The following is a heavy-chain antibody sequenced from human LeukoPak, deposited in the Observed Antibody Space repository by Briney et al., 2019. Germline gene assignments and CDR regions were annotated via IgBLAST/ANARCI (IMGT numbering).Heavy chain of an antibody. D-gene: IGHD2-8*01. Sequence: PAKVSCKPSGRPFTSYAISWVPQAPGQEREWMGRIIPIFGTATYAPTFQGRVTITPDESTTTASMELSSLRSEDTAVYYCAVARTNQKSALPFDYWGQGTLVTVSS. J-gene: IGHJ4*02. CDR3: AVARTNQKSALPFDY. V-gene: IGHV1-69*15. CDR2: IIPIFGTA. CDR1: GRPFTSYA.